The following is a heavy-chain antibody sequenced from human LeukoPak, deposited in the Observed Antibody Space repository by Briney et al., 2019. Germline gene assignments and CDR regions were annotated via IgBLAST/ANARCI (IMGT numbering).Heavy chain of an antibody. Sequence: PSGTLSLTCAVSGGSMTISNWWSWVRQPPGKGVEWIGEIYHSGSTNYNPSLKSRVTISVDKSKNQFSLKVRSVTAADTAVYYCARRGDYGDYPFDYWGQGTLVTVSS. D-gene: IGHD4-17*01. CDR1: GGSMTISNW. J-gene: IGHJ4*02. CDR3: ARRGDYGDYPFDY. CDR2: IYHSGST. V-gene: IGHV4-4*02.